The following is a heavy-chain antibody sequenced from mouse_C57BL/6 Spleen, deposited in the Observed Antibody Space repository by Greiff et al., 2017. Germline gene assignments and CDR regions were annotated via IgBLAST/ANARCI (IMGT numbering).Heavy chain of an antibody. D-gene: IGHD2-1*01. Sequence: VQLQQSGPELVKPGASVKISCKASGYAFRSSWLNWVKQRPGKGLEWIGRIYPGDGDTNYNGKFKGKATLTADKSSSTAYMQLSSLTSEDSAVYCYAKNYDVNYYYIDYWGQGTTLTVSS. J-gene: IGHJ2*01. CDR2: IYPGDGDT. CDR3: AKNYDVNYYYIDY. V-gene: IGHV1-82*01. CDR1: GYAFRSSW.